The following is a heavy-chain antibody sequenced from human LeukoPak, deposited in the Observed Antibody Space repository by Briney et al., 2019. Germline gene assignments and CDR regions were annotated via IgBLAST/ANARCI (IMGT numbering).Heavy chain of an antibody. CDR3: ARRKSLVNAFVI. CDR1: GGSISSSTYY. J-gene: IGHJ3*02. CDR2: IYYSGST. D-gene: IGHD1-26*01. V-gene: IGHV4-39*01. Sequence: PSETLSLTCSVSGGSISSSTYYWGWIRQPPGKGLEWIVTIYYSGSTYYSPSLKSRVSISVDTSKNQFSLRLSSVTAADTAVYYCARRKSLVNAFVIWGQGTMVTVSS.